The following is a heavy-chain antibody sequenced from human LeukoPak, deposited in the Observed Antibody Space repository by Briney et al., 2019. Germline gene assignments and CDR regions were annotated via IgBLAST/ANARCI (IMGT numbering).Heavy chain of an antibody. Sequence: ASVKVSCKASGYTFTSYGISWVRQAPGPGLEWMGWISAYNGNTNYAQKLQGRVTMTTETSTSTAYMELRSLRSDDTAVYYCARDTLLGYCSGGSCYSEDYWGQGTLVTVSS. D-gene: IGHD2-15*01. CDR2: ISAYNGNT. J-gene: IGHJ4*02. CDR1: GYTFTSYG. V-gene: IGHV1-18*01. CDR3: ARDTLLGYCSGGSCYSEDY.